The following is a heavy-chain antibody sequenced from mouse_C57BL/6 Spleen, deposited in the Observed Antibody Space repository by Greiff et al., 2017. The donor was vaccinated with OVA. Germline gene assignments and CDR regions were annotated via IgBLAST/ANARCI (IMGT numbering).Heavy chain of an antibody. J-gene: IGHJ4*01. D-gene: IGHD2-2*01. Sequence: EVQLQQSGPELVKPGASVKISCKASGYTLTDYYMNWVKQSHGKSLEWIGDINPNNGGTSYNQKFKGKATLTVDKSSSTAYMELRSLTSEDSAVYYCARGMVTTGGDYYAMDYWGQGTSVTVSS. CDR3: ARGMVTTGGDYYAMDY. CDR2: INPNNGGT. V-gene: IGHV1-26*01. CDR1: GYTLTDYY.